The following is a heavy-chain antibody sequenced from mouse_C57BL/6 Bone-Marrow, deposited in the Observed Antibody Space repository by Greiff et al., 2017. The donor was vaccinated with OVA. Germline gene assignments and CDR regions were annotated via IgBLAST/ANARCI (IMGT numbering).Heavy chain of an antibody. CDR3: ARKIYYSNYDYAMDY. CDR1: GYTFTDYY. Sequence: EVQLQQSGPVLVKPGASVKMSCKASGYTFTDYYMNWVKQSHGKSLEWIGVINPYNGGTSYNQNIKGKATLTVDKSSSTAYMELNSLTSEDSAVYYCARKIYYSNYDYAMDYWGQGTSVTVSS. V-gene: IGHV1-19*01. D-gene: IGHD2-5*01. J-gene: IGHJ4*01. CDR2: INPYNGGT.